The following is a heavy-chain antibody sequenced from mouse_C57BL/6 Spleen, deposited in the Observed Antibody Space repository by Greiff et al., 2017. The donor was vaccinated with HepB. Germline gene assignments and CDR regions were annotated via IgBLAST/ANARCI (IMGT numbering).Heavy chain of an antibody. J-gene: IGHJ1*03. CDR2: IYPGDGDT. CDR1: GYAFSSSW. V-gene: IGHV1-82*01. CDR3: ARGRGSPGYFDV. Sequence: QVQLKESGPELVKPGASVKISCKASGYAFSSSWMNWVKQRPGKGLEWIGRIYPGDGDTNYNGKFKGKATLTADKSSSTAYMQLSSLTSEDSAVYFCARGRGSPGYFDVWGTGTTVTVSS.